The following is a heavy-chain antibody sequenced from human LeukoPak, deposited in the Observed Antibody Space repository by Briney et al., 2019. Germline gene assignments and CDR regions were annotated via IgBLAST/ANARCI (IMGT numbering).Heavy chain of an antibody. Sequence: ASVKVSCKASGYTFTSYGISWVRQAPGQGLEVMGWISAYNGNTNYAQKLQGRVTMTTDTSTSTAYMELRSLRSDDTAVYYCARDEQSNYDFWSGYYYPFDYWGQGTLVTVSS. V-gene: IGHV1-18*01. CDR3: ARDEQSNYDFWSGYYYPFDY. J-gene: IGHJ4*02. CDR1: GYTFTSYG. D-gene: IGHD3-3*01. CDR2: ISAYNGNT.